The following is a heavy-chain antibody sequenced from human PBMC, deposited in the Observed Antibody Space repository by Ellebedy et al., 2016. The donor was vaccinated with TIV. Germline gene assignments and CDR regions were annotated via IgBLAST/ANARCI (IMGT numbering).Heavy chain of an antibody. CDR1: GYTFISYG. D-gene: IGHD6-13*01. V-gene: IGHV1-18*04. J-gene: IGHJ4*02. Sequence: AASVKVSCKASGYTFISYGINWVRQAPGQGLEWMGWISAYNGNTNYAQKLQGRVTLTTDTSTSTAYMELRSLRSDDTAVYNRARGGAAAGATPDYWGQGTLVTVSS. CDR3: ARGGAAAGATPDY. CDR2: ISAYNGNT.